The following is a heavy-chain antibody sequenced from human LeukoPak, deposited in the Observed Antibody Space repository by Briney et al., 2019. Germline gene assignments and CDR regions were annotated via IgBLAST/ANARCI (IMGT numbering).Heavy chain of an antibody. J-gene: IGHJ3*02. CDR2: IYYSGST. V-gene: IGHV4-31*03. Sequence: PSQTLSLTCTVSGGSISSGGYYWSWIRQHPGKGLEWIGYIYYSGSTYYNPSLKSRVTISVDTSKNQFSLKLSSVTAADTAVYYCARGEWLRSLAFDIWGQGTMVTVSS. CDR3: ARGEWLRSLAFDI. CDR1: GGSISSGGYY. D-gene: IGHD5-12*01.